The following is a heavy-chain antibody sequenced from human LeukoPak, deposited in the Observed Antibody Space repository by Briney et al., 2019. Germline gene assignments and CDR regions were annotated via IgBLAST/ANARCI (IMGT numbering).Heavy chain of an antibody. J-gene: IGHJ4*02. CDR1: GGSISSYY. V-gene: IGHV4-59*08. CDR2: IYYSGST. D-gene: IGHD1-7*01. CDR3: ARQKGRVRTFDY. Sequence: SETLSLTCTVSGGSISSYYWSWIRQPPGKGLEWIGYIYYSGSTNYNPSLKSRVTISVDTSKNQFSLKLSSVTAADTAVYYCARQKGRVRTFDYWGQGTLVTVSS.